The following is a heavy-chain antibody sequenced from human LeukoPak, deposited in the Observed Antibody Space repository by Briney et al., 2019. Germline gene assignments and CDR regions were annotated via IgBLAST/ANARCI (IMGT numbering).Heavy chain of an antibody. D-gene: IGHD4-17*01. CDR3: ARETTVTTYHFDY. CDR2: IYYSGST. Sequence: SQTLSLTCIVSGGFINSGDYYWTWIRPPPGKGLEWIGHIYYSGSTHYNPSLKSRVTISVDTSKNQFSLKLSSVTAADTAVYYCARETTVTTYHFDYWGQGTLVTVSS. J-gene: IGHJ4*02. CDR1: GGFINSGDYY. V-gene: IGHV4-30-4*01.